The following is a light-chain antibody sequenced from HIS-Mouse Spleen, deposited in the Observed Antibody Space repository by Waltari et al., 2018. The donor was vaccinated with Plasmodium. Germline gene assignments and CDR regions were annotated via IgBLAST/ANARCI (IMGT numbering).Light chain of an antibody. J-gene: IGKJ3*01. CDR3: QQYDNLPPLFT. CDR2: DAS. V-gene: IGKV1-33*01. Sequence: DIQMTQSPSSLSASVGARVTITCHASQDISNYLNWYQQKTGKAPKLLIYDASNLETGVPSRFSGSGSGTDFTFTISSLQPEDIATYYCQQYDNLPPLFTFGPGTKVDIK. CDR1: QDISNY.